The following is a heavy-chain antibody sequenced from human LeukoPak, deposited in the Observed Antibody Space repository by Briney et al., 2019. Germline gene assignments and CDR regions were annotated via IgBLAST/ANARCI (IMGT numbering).Heavy chain of an antibody. CDR1: GGTFSIYA. Sequence: SVKVSSKPSGGTFSIYAISWVRQAPGQGLEWMGGIIPIFGTANYAQKFQGRVTITADESTSTAYMELSSLRSEDTAVYYCARTSYCGGDCLDYWGQGTLVTVSS. CDR2: IIPIFGTA. D-gene: IGHD2-21*02. V-gene: IGHV1-69*13. J-gene: IGHJ4*02. CDR3: ARTSYCGGDCLDY.